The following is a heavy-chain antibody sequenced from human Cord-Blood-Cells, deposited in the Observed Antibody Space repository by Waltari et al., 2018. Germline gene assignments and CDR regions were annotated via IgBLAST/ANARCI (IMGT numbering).Heavy chain of an antibody. Sequence: EVQLVESGGGLVQPGGSLRLSCAASGFTFSSYWMSWVRQAPGKGLEWVANIKQDGSEKYYVDSVKGRFTISRDNAKNSLYLQMNSLRVEDTAVYYCARDSYYYYYGMDVWGQGTTVTVSS. CDR1: GFTFSSYW. CDR3: ARDSYYYYYGMDV. V-gene: IGHV3-7*01. J-gene: IGHJ6*02. CDR2: IKQDGSEK.